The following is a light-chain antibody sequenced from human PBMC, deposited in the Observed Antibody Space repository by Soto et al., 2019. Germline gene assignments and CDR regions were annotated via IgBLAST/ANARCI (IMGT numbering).Light chain of an antibody. CDR2: WAS. Sequence: DIVMTQSPDSLGVSLGERATINCKSSQCVLYSSNNKNYLAWYQQKPGQPPKLLIYWASTRDSGVPDRFSGSGSGTDFTLTISSLQAEDVAVYYCQQYYSTPRTFGQGTKVELK. CDR3: QQYYSTPRT. J-gene: IGKJ1*01. V-gene: IGKV4-1*01. CDR1: QCVLYSSNNKNY.